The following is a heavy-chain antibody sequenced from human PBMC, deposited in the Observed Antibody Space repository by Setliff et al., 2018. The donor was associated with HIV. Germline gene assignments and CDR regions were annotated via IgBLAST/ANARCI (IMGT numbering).Heavy chain of an antibody. V-gene: IGHV1-69*13. CDR1: GGTFSSYA. CDR2: IIPIFGTA. Sequence: SVKVSCKASGGTFSSYAISWVRQAPGQGLEWMGGIIPIFGTANYAQKFQGRVTITADESTSTAYMELSCLRSEDTAVYYCARGPSVFGVAFYYYYYMDVWGKGTTVTVSS. CDR3: ARGPSVFGVAFYYYYYMDV. D-gene: IGHD3-3*01. J-gene: IGHJ6*03.